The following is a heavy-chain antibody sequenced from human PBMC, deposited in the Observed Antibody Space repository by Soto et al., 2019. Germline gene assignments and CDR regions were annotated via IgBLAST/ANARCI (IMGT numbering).Heavy chain of an antibody. V-gene: IGHV1-3*04. J-gene: IGHJ4*02. Sequence: QVQFVQSGAEEKKPGASLKVSCKASGYTFTNYAMHLMRQAPGQRLAWMGWINTGNGNTKYSQKFQGRVTITTDTSPSTAYVELSRLRTEDTAVYYCARGLGSYLAYLDYWGQGTLVTVSS. CDR1: GYTFTNYA. CDR2: INTGNGNT. CDR3: ARGLGSYLAYLDY. D-gene: IGHD3-16*02.